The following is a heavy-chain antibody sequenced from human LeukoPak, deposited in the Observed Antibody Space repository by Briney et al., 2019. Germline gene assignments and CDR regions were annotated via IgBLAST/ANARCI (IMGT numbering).Heavy chain of an antibody. J-gene: IGHJ3*02. D-gene: IGHD6-19*01. CDR3: ARVGAAVYSSGWYSGAFDI. V-gene: IGHV1-18*01. CDR1: GYTFTSYG. CDR2: ISAYNGNT. Sequence: GASVKVSCKASGYTFTSYGISWVRQAPGQGLEWMGWISAYNGNTNYAQKLQGRVTMTTDTSTSTAYMELRGLRSDDTAVYYCARVGAAVYSSGWYSGAFDIWGQGTMVTVSS.